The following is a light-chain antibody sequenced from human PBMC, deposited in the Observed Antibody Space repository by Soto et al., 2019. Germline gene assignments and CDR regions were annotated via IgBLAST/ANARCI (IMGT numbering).Light chain of an antibody. J-gene: IGKJ1*01. V-gene: IGKV3-15*01. CDR1: QGVDSN. CDR2: GAS. Sequence: DTVLTQSPGTLSVSPGERATLSCWASQGVDSNLAWYQQKPGQAPRVLIYGASTRATGIPARFSGSGSGTEFTLTISSLQPEDFAIYYCQQYSDWPRTFGQGTKVDIK. CDR3: QQYSDWPRT.